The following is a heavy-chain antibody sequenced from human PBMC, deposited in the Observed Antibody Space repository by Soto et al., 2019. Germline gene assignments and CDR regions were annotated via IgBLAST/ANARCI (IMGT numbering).Heavy chain of an antibody. CDR1: GYTFTSYY. D-gene: IGHD6-6*01. CDR3: ATVHSSSRSFDY. CDR2: INPSGGST. J-gene: IGHJ4*02. Sequence: ASVKVSCKASGYTFTSYYMHWVRQAPGQGLEWMGIINPSGGSTSYAQKFQGRFTVSRDNSKNTLDLQMSSLRAEDTAVYYCATVHSSSRSFDYWGQGTLVTVSS. V-gene: IGHV1-46*01.